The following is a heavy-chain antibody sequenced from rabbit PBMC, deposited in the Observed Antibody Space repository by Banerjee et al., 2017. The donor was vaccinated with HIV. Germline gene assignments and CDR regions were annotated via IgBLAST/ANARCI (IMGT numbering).Heavy chain of an antibody. CDR3: ARSYSTYNSGYNL. V-gene: IGHV1S40*01. CDR2: IYGGGGTST. D-gene: IGHD1-1*01. CDR1: GFSFSNNYY. Sequence: EESGGDLVKPGASLTLTCTASGFSFSNNYYMCWVRQTPGKGLEWIACIYGGGGTSTAYASWAKGRFTISKTSSTTVPLQMTSLTAADTATYFCARSYSTYNSGYNLWGPGTLVTVS. J-gene: IGHJ4*01.